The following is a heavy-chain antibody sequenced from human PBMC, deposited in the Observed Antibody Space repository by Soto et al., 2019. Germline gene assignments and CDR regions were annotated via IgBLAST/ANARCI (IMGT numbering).Heavy chain of an antibody. J-gene: IGHJ6*02. CDR1: GFTFSSYD. D-gene: IGHD3-10*01. CDR2: IGTAGDT. V-gene: IGHV3-13*01. CDR3: ARNRRLLYYGSGSYYNSKKYYYYYYGMDV. Sequence: PGGSLRLSCAASGFTFSSYDMHWVRQATGKGLEWVSAIGTAGDTYYPGSVKGRFTISRENAKNSLYLQMNSLRAGDTAVYYCARNRRLLYYGSGSYYNSKKYYYYYYGMDVWGQGTTVTVSS.